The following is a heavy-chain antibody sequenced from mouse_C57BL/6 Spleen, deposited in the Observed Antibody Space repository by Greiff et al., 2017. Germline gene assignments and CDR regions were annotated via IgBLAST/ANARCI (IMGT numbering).Heavy chain of an antibody. CDR3: ARGDYGSSTGFAY. J-gene: IGHJ3*01. V-gene: IGHV1-52*01. CDR2: IDPSDSET. Sequence: VQLQQPGAELVRPGSSVKLSCKASGYTFTSYWMHWVKQRPIQGLEWIGNIDPSDSETHYNQKFKDKATLTVDTSSSTAYMQLSSLTSEDSAVYYCARGDYGSSTGFAYWGQGTLVTVSA. D-gene: IGHD1-1*01. CDR1: GYTFTSYW.